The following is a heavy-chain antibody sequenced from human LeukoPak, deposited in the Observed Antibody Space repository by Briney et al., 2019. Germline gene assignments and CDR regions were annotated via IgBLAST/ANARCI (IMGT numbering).Heavy chain of an antibody. CDR2: ISSDGSDK. CDR1: GFTFSSYG. D-gene: IGHD6-13*01. CDR3: AKAGSSFIAAAGSDDY. J-gene: IGHJ4*02. Sequence: GKSLRLSCAASGFTFSSYGMHWVRQAPGKGLEWVAVISSDGSDKYYADSVKGRFTISRDNSKNTLYLHMNSLRAEDTAVYYCAKAGSSFIAAAGSDDYWGQGTLVTVSS. V-gene: IGHV3-30*18.